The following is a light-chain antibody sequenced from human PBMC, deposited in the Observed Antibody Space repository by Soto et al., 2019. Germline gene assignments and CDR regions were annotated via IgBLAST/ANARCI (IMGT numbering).Light chain of an antibody. J-gene: IGLJ2*01. Sequence: QSALTQPRSVSGSPGQSVTISCTGTSSDVGGYNYVSWYQQHPGNSPKLMIYDVSKRPSGVPDRFSGSKSGNTASLTISGLQSEDEADYYCCSYSGSYTHVVFGGGTKVTVL. CDR2: DVS. CDR1: SSDVGGYNY. V-gene: IGLV2-11*01. CDR3: CSYSGSYTHVV.